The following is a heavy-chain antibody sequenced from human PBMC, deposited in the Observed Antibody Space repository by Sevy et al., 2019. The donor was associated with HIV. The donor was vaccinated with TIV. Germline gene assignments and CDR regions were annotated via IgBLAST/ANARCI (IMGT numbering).Heavy chain of an antibody. CDR1: GFTFSSYA. Sequence: GSLRLSCAASGFTFSSYAMSWVRQAPGKGLEWVSAISGSGGSTYDADSVKGRFTISRDNSKNTLYLQMNSLRAEDTAVYYCAKGFDHYYYYGMDVWGQGTTVTV. J-gene: IGHJ6*02. CDR2: ISGSGGST. V-gene: IGHV3-23*01. CDR3: AKGFDHYYYYGMDV.